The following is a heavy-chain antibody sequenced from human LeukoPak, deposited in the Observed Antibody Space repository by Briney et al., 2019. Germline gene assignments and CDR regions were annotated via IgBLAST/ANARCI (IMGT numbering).Heavy chain of an antibody. CDR3: AKVGVKSGLWYFDL. J-gene: IGHJ2*01. V-gene: IGHV3-30*02. Sequence: GGSLRLSCAASGFTFSSYGMHWVRQAPGKGLEWVAFIRYDGSNKYYADSVKGRFTISRDNSKNTLYLQMNSLRAEDTAVYYCAKVGVKSGLWYFDLWGRGTLVTVSS. CDR1: GFTFSSYG. CDR2: IRYDGSNK. D-gene: IGHD3-10*01.